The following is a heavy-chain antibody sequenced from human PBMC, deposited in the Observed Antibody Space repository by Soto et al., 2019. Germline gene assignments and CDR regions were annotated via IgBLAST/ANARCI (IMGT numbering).Heavy chain of an antibody. J-gene: IGHJ4*02. CDR1: GGTFSSYA. V-gene: IGHV1-69*13. Sequence: ASVKVSCKASGGTFSSYAISWVRQAPGQGLEWMGGIIPIFGTANYAQKFQGRVTITADESTSTAYMELSSLRSEDTAVYYCARGPSIELWLPSGPYDYWGQGTLVTVSS. CDR2: IIPIFGTA. CDR3: ARGPSIELWLPSGPYDY. D-gene: IGHD2-21*01.